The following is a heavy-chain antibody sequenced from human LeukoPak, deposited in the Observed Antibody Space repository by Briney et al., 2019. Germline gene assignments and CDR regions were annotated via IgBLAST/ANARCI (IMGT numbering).Heavy chain of an antibody. J-gene: IGHJ1*01. CDR3: ARRGDGYGGMTVRYFQH. CDR1: GFTFSSYS. Sequence: PGGSLRLSCAASGFTFSSYSMNWVRQAPGKGLEWVSCIRSSSNIIYYADSVKGRFTISRDNTKNSLYLQMNSLRAEDTAVYYCARRGDGYGGMTVRYFQHWGQGTLVTVSS. V-gene: IGHV3-48*04. CDR2: IRSSSNII. D-gene: IGHD4-23*01.